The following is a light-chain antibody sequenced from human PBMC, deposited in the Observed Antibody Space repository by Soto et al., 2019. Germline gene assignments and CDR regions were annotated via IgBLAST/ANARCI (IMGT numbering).Light chain of an antibody. J-gene: IGKJ2*01. CDR3: QQYHNWPSRT. CDR1: QSVSNN. V-gene: IGKV3-15*01. Sequence: EIVMTQSPVTLSVSPGERATLSCRASQSVSNNLAWYQQRPGQPPRLLIYAASTRATGIPARFSGSGSETEFTLTVSSMQSEDFAVYYCQQYHNWPSRTFGPGTTLEI. CDR2: AAS.